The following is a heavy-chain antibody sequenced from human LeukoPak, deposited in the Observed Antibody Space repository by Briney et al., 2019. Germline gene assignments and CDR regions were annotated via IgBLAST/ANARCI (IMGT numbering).Heavy chain of an antibody. Sequence: SETLSLTCTVSGGSISNYYWSWIRQPPGKGLEWIGHIYYSGSTNYNPSLKSRVTISADTSKNQFSLKLSSVTAADTAVYYCARPTAGGYFDYWGQGTLVTVSS. CDR3: ARPTAGGYFDY. J-gene: IGHJ4*02. CDR2: IYYSGST. CDR1: GGSISNYY. D-gene: IGHD6-13*01. V-gene: IGHV4-59*01.